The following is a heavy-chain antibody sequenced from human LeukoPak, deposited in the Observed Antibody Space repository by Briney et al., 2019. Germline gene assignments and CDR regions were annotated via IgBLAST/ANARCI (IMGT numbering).Heavy chain of an antibody. CDR1: GFTFSSYA. CDR2: ISYDGSNK. Sequence: GRPLRLSCAASGFTFSSYAMHWVRQAPGKGLEWVAVISYDGSNKYYADSVKGRFTISRDNSKNTLYLQMNSLRAEDTAVYYCARDLVGDGALALDYWGQGTLVTVSS. V-gene: IGHV3-30*04. J-gene: IGHJ4*02. D-gene: IGHD4-17*01. CDR3: ARDLVGDGALALDY.